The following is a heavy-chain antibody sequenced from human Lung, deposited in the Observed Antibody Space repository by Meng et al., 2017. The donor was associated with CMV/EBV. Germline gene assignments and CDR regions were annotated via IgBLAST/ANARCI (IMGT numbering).Heavy chain of an antibody. Sequence: QVQLVQAGDEAEKPGASVKVSCKASGYTFTSYDINWVRQGTGQGLEWMGWMNPNRGTTGYAQKFQGRVTMTRNISKSTAYMDLSSLRSEDTAVYYCATGVADFEYWGQGTLVTVSS. V-gene: IGHV1-8*01. D-gene: IGHD6-19*01. CDR3: ATGVADFEY. CDR1: GYTFTSYD. CDR2: MNPNRGTT. J-gene: IGHJ4*02.